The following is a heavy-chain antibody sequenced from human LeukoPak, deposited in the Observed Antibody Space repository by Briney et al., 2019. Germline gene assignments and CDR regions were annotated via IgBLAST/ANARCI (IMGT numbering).Heavy chain of an antibody. Sequence: GGSLRLSCVASGFAFSSYAMYWVRQAPGKGLEWVAIISYDGSVKYYADSVKGRFTISRDNSKNTLYLQMNSLRPEDTAAHYCAKDHRVCSGDTCYFSYYYYMDVWGKGTTVTVSS. CDR1: GFAFSSYA. D-gene: IGHD2-15*01. V-gene: IGHV3-30*04. CDR2: ISYDGSVK. CDR3: AKDHRVCSGDTCYFSYYYYMDV. J-gene: IGHJ6*03.